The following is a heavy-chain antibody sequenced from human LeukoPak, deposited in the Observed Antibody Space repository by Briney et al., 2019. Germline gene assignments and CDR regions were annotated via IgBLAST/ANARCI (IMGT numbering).Heavy chain of an antibody. J-gene: IGHJ4*02. V-gene: IGHV4-34*01. CDR1: GGSFSGYY. CDR2: INHSGST. D-gene: IGHD4-17*01. Sequence: SETLSLTCAVYGGSFSGYYWSWIRQPPGKGLEWIGEINHSGSTNYNPSLKSRVTISVDTSKNQFSLKLRSVTAADTAVYYCARELRRDEYWGQGTLVTVSS. CDR3: ARELRRDEY.